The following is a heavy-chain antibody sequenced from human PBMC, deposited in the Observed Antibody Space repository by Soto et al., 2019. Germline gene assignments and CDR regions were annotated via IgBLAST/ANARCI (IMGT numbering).Heavy chain of an antibody. V-gene: IGHV3-33*01. D-gene: IGHD1-26*01. CDR3: ARNLADSTTNYAIDV. CDR1: GVTFSSDV. CDR2: IWHDGSDI. J-gene: IGHJ6*02. Sequence: QVQLVEPGGGVVQPGRSLRVSGVASGVTFSSDVMHWVRQAPGKGLEWVALIWHDGSDISYGDCVRGRFTISRDNSKNALYLQKNSLRAADTDVYYCARNLADSTTNYAIDVGGQGTTVTVS.